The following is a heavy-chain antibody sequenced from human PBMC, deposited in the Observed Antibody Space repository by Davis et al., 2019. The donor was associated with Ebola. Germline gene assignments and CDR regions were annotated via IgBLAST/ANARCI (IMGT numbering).Heavy chain of an antibody. D-gene: IGHD2-2*02. CDR3: ARDRVVPAAIIYYYYGMDV. CDR2: INHSGTT. J-gene: IGHJ6*02. V-gene: IGHV4-34*01. CDR1: GGSLRGHY. Sequence: MPSETLSLTCAVYGGSLRGHYWSWFRQPPGKGLEWIGEINHSGTTNYDPSLKSRVTISVDTSKNQFSLKLSSVTAAETAVYYCARDRVVPAAIIYYYYGMDVWGQGTTVTVSS.